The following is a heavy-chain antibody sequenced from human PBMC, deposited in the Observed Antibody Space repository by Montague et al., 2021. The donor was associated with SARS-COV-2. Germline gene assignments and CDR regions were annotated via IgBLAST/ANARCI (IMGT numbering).Heavy chain of an antibody. CDR3: ARGSGWMGNAFDI. D-gene: IGHD6-19*01. CDR2: INHSGST. CDR1: GGSFSGYY. V-gene: IGHV4-34*01. Sequence: TLSLTCAAYGGSFSGYYWSWIRQPPGKGLEWIGEINHSGSTSYNPSLKSRVTISVDTSKNQFSLKLSSVTAADTAVYYCARGSGWMGNAFDIWGQGTMVTVSS. J-gene: IGHJ3*02.